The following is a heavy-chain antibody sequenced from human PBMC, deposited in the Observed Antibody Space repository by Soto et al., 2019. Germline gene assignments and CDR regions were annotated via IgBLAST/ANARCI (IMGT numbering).Heavy chain of an antibody. Sequence: SETLSLTCGVSGDTISTGGYTWAWIRQPPGKALEWIGHTYHSGNPYYNPSLKSRVIISVDRSKNTLYLQMDSLGAEDTAIYYCAKVVGDGNDYYDFWGQGTLVTVSS. CDR3: AKVVGDGNDYYDF. V-gene: IGHV4-30-2*01. CDR2: TYHSGNP. J-gene: IGHJ4*02. D-gene: IGHD3-22*01. CDR1: GDTISTGGYT.